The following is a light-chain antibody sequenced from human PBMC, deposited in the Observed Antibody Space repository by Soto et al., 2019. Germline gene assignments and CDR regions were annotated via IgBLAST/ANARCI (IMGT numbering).Light chain of an antibody. CDR3: GADHGSGSNFL. V-gene: IGLV9-49*01. CDR1: SGYSNYK. CDR2: VGTGGIVG. Sequence: QLVLTQPPSASASLGASVTLTCTLSSGYSNYKVDWYQQRPGKGPRFVMRVGTGGIVGSKGDGIPDCFSVLGSGLNRYLTIKNIQEEDESDYHCGADHGSGSNFLFGGGTKVTVL. J-gene: IGLJ2*01.